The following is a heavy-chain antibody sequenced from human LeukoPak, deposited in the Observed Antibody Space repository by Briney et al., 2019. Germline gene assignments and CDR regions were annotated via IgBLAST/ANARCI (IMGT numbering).Heavy chain of an antibody. CDR2: IYTSGST. D-gene: IGHD3-10*01. CDR3: ARDGVWFGELLYSRLAFDI. V-gene: IGHV4-61*02. CDR1: GGSIGSGSYY. J-gene: IGHJ3*02. Sequence: ASETLSLTCTVSGGSIGSGSYYWSWIRQPAGKGLEWIGRIYTSGSTNYNPSLKSRVTISVDTSKNQFSLKLSSVTAADTAVYYCARDGVWFGELLYSRLAFDIWGQGTMVTVSS.